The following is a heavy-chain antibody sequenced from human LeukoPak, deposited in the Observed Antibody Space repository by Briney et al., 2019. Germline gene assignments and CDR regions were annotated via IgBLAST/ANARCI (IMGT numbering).Heavy chain of an antibody. D-gene: IGHD1-26*01. Sequence: SETLSLTCAVYGESFSGYYWSWIRQPPGKGLEWIGEINHSGSTNHNPSLKSRVTISVDTSKNHFSLKLSSVTAADTAVYYCAREYPKGGSYRFDPWGQGTLVTVSS. CDR1: GESFSGYY. CDR3: AREYPKGGSYRFDP. CDR2: INHSGST. J-gene: IGHJ5*02. V-gene: IGHV4-34*01.